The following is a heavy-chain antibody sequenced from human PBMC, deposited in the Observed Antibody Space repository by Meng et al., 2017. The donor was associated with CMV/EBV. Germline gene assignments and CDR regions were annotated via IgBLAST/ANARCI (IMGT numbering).Heavy chain of an antibody. J-gene: IGHJ4*02. Sequence: QLQLVLSAAGEEKPRTSVTLSCPASVYSLTSYYMHWVRPTPGQGLEWMGIINPSGGSTSYVQHFQGRLTMTRDTSTSTVYMELSSLRSEDTAVYYCALAEYSSSLFDYWGQGTLVTVSS. CDR1: VYSLTSYY. D-gene: IGHD6-13*01. V-gene: IGHV1-46*01. CDR3: ALAEYSSSLFDY. CDR2: INPSGGST.